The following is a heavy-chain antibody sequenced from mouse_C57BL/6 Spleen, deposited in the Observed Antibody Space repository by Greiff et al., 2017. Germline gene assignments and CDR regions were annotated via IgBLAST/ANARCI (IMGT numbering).Heavy chain of an antibody. V-gene: IGHV1-50*01. CDR3: ARRRSHPERYFDV. CDR1: GYTFTSYW. CDR2: IDPSDSYT. D-gene: IGHD1-1*01. J-gene: IGHJ1*03. Sequence: QVQLQQPGAELVKPGASVKLSCKASGYTFTSYWMQWVKQRPGQGLEWIGEIDPSDSYTNYNQKFKGKATLTVDTSSSTAYMQLSSLTSEDSAVYYCARRRSHPERYFDVWGTGTTVTVSS.